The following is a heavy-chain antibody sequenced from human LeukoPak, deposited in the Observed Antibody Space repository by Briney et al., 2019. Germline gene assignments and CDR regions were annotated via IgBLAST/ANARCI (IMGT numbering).Heavy chain of an antibody. J-gene: IGHJ5*02. CDR2: IHYDGSNK. CDR3: GKGIGAMGGTNFGP. D-gene: IGHD1-26*01. CDR1: GFTFSNYG. V-gene: IGHV3-30*02. Sequence: PGGSLRLSCAASGFTFSNYGMHWVRQAPGKGLEWVSFIHYDGSNKYYVDSVKGRFTISRDNSKNTLNLQMDSLRPEDTAMYYWGKGIGAMGGTNFGPWGQGTLVTVPS.